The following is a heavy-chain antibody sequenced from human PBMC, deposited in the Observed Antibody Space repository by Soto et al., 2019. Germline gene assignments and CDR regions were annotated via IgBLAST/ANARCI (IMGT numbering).Heavy chain of an antibody. Sequence: QVQLVESGGGVVQPGTSLRLSCAASGFTFTNYAMHWVRQAPGKGPEWVAVISYDGTYKYYADSVKGRFTISRDNPKNTLFLQVNSLRAEDTAVYYCAKNPRGGSGVTFYLEHWGQGTLVTVSS. CDR3: AKNPRGGSGVTFYLEH. CDR1: GFTFTNYA. V-gene: IGHV3-30*18. J-gene: IGHJ4*02. CDR2: ISYDGTYK. D-gene: IGHD6-19*01.